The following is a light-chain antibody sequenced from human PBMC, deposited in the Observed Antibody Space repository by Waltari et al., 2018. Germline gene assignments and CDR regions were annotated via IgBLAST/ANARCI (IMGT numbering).Light chain of an antibody. CDR3: LQYGDWPPWT. CDR2: GAS. V-gene: IGKV3-15*01. J-gene: IGKJ1*01. Sequence: VMTQSPATLTMPPGETATLSCRASQYIVSNLASYQQRPGQAPSLLIYGASSRATGVPARFSGSWSGTHFTLTISSLQSEDFAVYFCLQYGDWPPWTFGQGTKVEFK. CDR1: QYIVSN.